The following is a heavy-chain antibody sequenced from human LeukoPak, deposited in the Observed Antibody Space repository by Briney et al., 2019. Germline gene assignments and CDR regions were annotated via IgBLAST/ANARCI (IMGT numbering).Heavy chain of an antibody. CDR3: ARGSAAACTRRWYFDY. CDR1: GGSFSGYY. CDR2: INHSGST. J-gene: IGHJ4*02. D-gene: IGHD6-13*01. V-gene: IGHV4-34*01. Sequence: SETLSLTCAVYGGSFSGYYWSWIRQPPGKGLDWIGEINHSGSTNYNPSLKSRVTISVDTSKNQFSLKLSSVTAADTAVYYCARGSAAACTRRWYFDYWGEGTLVTVSS.